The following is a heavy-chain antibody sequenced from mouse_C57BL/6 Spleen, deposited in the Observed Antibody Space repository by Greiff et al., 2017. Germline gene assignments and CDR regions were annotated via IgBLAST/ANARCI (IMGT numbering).Heavy chain of an antibody. CDR1: GYTFTDYY. D-gene: IGHD4-1*01. V-gene: IGHV1-26*01. CDR2: INPNNGGT. CDR3: VPNWAWFAY. J-gene: IGHJ3*01. Sequence: EVQLQQSGPELVKPGASVKISCKASGYTFTDYYMNWVKQSHGKSLEWIGDINPNNGGTSYNQKFKGKATLTVDKSSSPAYMELRSLTSEDSAVYYCVPNWAWFAYWGQGTLVTVSA.